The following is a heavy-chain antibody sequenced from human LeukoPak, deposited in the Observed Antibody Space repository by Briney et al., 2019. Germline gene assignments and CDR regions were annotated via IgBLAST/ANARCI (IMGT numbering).Heavy chain of an antibody. CDR3: AKGRGSSNEGPGH. CDR1: GFSFNSYA. J-gene: IGHJ4*02. CDR2: ISGSGITT. D-gene: IGHD4-11*01. V-gene: IGHV3-23*01. Sequence: GGSLRLSCAASGFSFNSYAMNWVRQAPGKGLEWVSGISGSGITTHYRASVKGRFTISRDNSKNTLYLQMNSLSAEDTAVYYCAKGRGSSNEGPGHWGQGTLVTVSS.